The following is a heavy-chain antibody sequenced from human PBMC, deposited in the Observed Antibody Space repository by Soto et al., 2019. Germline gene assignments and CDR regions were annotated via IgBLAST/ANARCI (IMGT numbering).Heavy chain of an antibody. D-gene: IGHD6-13*01. V-gene: IGHV4-34*01. CDR2: INHSGST. CDR3: ARGVLGYSSSSAGVDY. CDR1: GGSFSGYY. J-gene: IGHJ4*02. Sequence: TLSLTCAVYGGSFSGYYWSWIRQPPGKGLEWIGEINHSGSTNYNPSLKSRVTISVDTSKNQFSLKLSSVTAADTAVYYCARGVLGYSSSSAGVDYWGQGTLVTVSS.